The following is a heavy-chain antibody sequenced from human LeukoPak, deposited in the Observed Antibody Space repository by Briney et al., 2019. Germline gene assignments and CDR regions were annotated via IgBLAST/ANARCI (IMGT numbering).Heavy chain of an antibody. CDR3: ATVLDYDILTGYYTKPLFDY. CDR2: IYRSGTT. V-gene: IGHV4-34*01. Sequence: PSDTLSLTCAVYSGSISGYYWGWIRQSPGKGLEWIGQIYRSGTTQYNPSLRSRVTISVDTSKNQFSLKLNSVTAADTAVYYCATVLDYDILTGYYTKPLFDYWGQGTLVTVSS. CDR1: SGSISGYY. J-gene: IGHJ4*02. D-gene: IGHD3-9*01.